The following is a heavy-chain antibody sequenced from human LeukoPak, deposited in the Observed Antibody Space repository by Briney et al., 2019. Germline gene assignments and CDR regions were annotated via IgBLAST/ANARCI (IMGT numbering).Heavy chain of an antibody. Sequence: GGSLRLSCAAPGFTFITYWMHWVRQAPGKGLVWVSRINSDGSSTNYADSVKGRFTISRDNAKNTLYLQMNSLRAEDTAVYYCARDPGSPHDYWGQGTLVTVSS. CDR2: INSDGSST. J-gene: IGHJ4*02. V-gene: IGHV3-74*01. CDR3: ARDPGSPHDY. CDR1: GFTFITYW.